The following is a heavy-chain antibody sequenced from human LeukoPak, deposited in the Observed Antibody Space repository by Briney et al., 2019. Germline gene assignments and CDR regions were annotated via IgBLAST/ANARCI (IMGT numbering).Heavy chain of an antibody. CDR3: ARHRFAQSSP. CDR1: GFTVSNYE. J-gene: IGHJ5*02. Sequence: GGSLRLSCAASGFTVSNYEMNWVRQAPGKGLEWVSFIASDHTTYYADSVKGRYTLSRDNAKNSLYLQMNSLRAEDTAVYYCARHRFAQSSPWGQGTLVIVSS. CDR2: IASDHTT. D-gene: IGHD3-3*01. V-gene: IGHV3-48*03.